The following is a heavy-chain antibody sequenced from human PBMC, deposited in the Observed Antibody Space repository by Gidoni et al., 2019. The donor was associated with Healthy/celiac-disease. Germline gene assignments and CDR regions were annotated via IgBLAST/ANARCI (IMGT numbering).Heavy chain of an antibody. Sequence: QVQLQQWGAGLLKPSATLSLTCAVYGRSFSGYYWSWIRQPPGKGLEWIGEINHSGSTNYNPSLKSRVTISVDTSKNQFSLKLSSVTAADTAVYYCARVSGDNDYGGKGELMDYWGQGTLVTVSS. CDR2: INHSGST. D-gene: IGHD4-17*01. V-gene: IGHV4-34*01. CDR3: ARVSGDNDYGGKGELMDY. J-gene: IGHJ4*02. CDR1: GRSFSGYY.